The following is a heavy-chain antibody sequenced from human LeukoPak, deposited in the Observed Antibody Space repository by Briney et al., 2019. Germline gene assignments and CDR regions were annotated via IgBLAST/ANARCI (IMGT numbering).Heavy chain of an antibody. CDR2: INHSGGT. CDR3: ARAGSRYSSSWYSAWFDP. V-gene: IGHV4-34*01. Sequence: SETLSLTCAVYGGSFSGYYWSWIRQPPGKGLEWIGEINHSGGTNYNPSLKSRVTISVDTSKNQFSLKLSSVTAADTAVYYCARAGSRYSSSWYSAWFDPWGQGTLVTVSS. D-gene: IGHD6-13*01. CDR1: GGSFSGYY. J-gene: IGHJ5*02.